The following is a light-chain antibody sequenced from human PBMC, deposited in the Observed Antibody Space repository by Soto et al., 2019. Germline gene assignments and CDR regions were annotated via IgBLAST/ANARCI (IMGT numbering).Light chain of an antibody. CDR1: QTISSY. CDR2: DAS. CDR3: QQYLSSPPYG. V-gene: IGKV3-20*01. J-gene: IGKJ2*03. Sequence: EIVLTQSPGTLSLSPGERATLSCRASQTISSYLAWYQHKPGQAPRLLIYDASSRATGIPDRFSGSGSGTAFTITISRLEPEDFAVYYCQQYLSSPPYGFGQGTKLEI.